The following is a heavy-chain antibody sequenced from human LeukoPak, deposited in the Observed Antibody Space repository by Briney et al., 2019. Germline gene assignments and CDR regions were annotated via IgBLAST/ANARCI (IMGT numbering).Heavy chain of an antibody. CDR2: INPNSGGT. Sequence: ASVKVSCKASGYTFTGYYMHWVRQAPGQGLEWMGWINPNSGGTNYAQKFQGRVTMTRDTSTSTAYMELSRLRSDDTAVYYCARHMTTANNWFDPWGQGTLVTVSS. J-gene: IGHJ5*02. CDR3: ARHMTTANNWFDP. D-gene: IGHD4-17*01. CDR1: GYTFTGYY. V-gene: IGHV1-2*02.